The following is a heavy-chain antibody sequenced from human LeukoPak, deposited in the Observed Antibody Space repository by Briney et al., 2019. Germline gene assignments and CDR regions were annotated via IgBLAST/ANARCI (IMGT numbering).Heavy chain of an antibody. D-gene: IGHD2-8*02. CDR2: IYYSGST. CDR3: AGGRVLFDY. CDR1: GGSISSGYYY. Sequence: SETLSLTRTVSGGSISSGYYYWGWIRQPPGKGLEWIGNIYYSGSTYYNPSLKSRVTISVETSKNQFSLKLSSVTAADTAVYYCAGGRVLFDYWGQGTLVTVSS. J-gene: IGHJ4*02. V-gene: IGHV4-39*07.